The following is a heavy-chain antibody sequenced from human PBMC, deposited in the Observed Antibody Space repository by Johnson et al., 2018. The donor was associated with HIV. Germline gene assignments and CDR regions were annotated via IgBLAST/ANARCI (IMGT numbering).Heavy chain of an antibody. CDR2: IWYDGSNK. D-gene: IGHD3-22*01. CDR1: GFTFSSYA. J-gene: IGHJ3*02. V-gene: IGHV3-33*06. CDR3: AKDNYDDPFGAFDI. Sequence: QVQLVESGGGLVQPGRSLRLSCAASGFTFSSYAMHWVRQAPGKGLEWVAVIWYDGSNKYYADSVEGRFTISRDNSKNTLYLQMNSLRAEDTAVYYCAKDNYDDPFGAFDIWGQGTMVTVSS.